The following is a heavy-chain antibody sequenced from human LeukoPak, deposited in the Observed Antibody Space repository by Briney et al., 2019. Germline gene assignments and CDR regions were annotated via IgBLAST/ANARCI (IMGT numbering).Heavy chain of an antibody. CDR2: IYSCGST. CDR3: AKIPSAVPGRGFDY. CDR1: GFTVSSNY. D-gene: IGHD6-19*01. V-gene: IGHV3-66*01. J-gene: IGHJ4*02. Sequence: QAGGSLRLSCAASGFTVSSNYMSWVRQAPGQGLEWVSVIYSCGSTYYADSVKGRFTISRDNSKNTLFLQMNSLRAEDTAVYYCAKIPSAVPGRGFDYWGQGTLVIVSS.